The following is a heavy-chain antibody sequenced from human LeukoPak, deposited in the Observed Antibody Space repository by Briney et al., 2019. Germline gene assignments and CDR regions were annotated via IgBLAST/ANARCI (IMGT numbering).Heavy chain of an antibody. CDR1: GVSITSSDFY. V-gene: IGHV4-39*07. CDR3: ARGLRGYSYGY. Sequence: SETLSLTCTVSGVSITSSDFYWGWIRQPPGKGLEWIATISYSGRTYYNPSLKTRLTISVDTSKNQFSLKLLSVAAADTAVYYCARGLRGYSYGYWGQGTLVTVSS. D-gene: IGHD5-18*01. CDR2: ISYSGRT. J-gene: IGHJ4*02.